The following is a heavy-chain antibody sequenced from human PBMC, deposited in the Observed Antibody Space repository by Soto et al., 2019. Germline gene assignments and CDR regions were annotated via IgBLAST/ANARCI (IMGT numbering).Heavy chain of an antibody. D-gene: IGHD3-10*01. CDR2: IYYSGST. CDR3: ASSDGGSGSYYTYYYYYYMDV. V-gene: IGHV4-59*08. CDR1: GGSISSYY. Sequence: PSETLSLTCTVSGGSISSYYWSWIRQPPGKGLEWIGYIYYSGSTNYNPSLKSRVTISVDTSKNQFSLKLSSVTAADTAVYYCASSDGGSGSYYTYYYYYYMDVWGKRTTVTVSS. J-gene: IGHJ6*03.